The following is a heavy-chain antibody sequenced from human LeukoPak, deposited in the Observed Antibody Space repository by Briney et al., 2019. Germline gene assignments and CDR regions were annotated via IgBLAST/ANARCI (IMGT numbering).Heavy chain of an antibody. CDR3: ARGGDFSFDP. D-gene: IGHD3-10*01. CDR2: IYYSGST. J-gene: IGHJ5*02. V-gene: IGHV4-61*01. Sequence: SETLSLTCTVSGGSISSSTYYWSWIRQPPGKGLEWIGYIYYSGSTNYNPSLKSRVTISVDTSKNQFSLKLSSVTAADTAVYYCARGGDFSFDPWGQGTLVTVSS. CDR1: GGSISSSTYY.